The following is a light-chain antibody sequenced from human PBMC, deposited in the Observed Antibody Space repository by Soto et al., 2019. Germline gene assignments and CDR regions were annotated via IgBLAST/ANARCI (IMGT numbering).Light chain of an antibody. V-gene: IGKV3-15*01. J-gene: IGKJ4*01. Sequence: TQAPATLSVSPGEGATLSCRASQSVSRYLAWYQQKPGQAPRLLMFRTSSRATGFPARFSGSGSGTEFNLTISRLQSEDFGVYYCQKYNNWPRATFGGGTKVDIK. CDR3: QKYNNWPRAT. CDR1: QSVSRY. CDR2: RTS.